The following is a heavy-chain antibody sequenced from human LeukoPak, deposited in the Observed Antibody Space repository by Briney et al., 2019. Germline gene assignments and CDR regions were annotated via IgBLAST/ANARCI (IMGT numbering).Heavy chain of an antibody. D-gene: IGHD6-19*01. CDR3: AREVGWYRHENYYYYMDV. Sequence: PSETLSLTCNVSGGSINYYWNWIRQAPGKRLEWLGYIHYNGVTDYNPSLGSRVRMSVDTSNNHLSLRLTSVTAADTAVYYCAREVGWYRHENYYYYMDVWGKGTTVTVSS. CDR1: GGSINYY. V-gene: IGHV4-59*01. CDR2: IHYNGVT. J-gene: IGHJ6*03.